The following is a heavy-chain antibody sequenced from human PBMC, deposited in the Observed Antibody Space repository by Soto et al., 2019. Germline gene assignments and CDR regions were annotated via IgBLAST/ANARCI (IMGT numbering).Heavy chain of an antibody. Sequence: GASVKGSCKASGYTFTSYGISWVRQAPGQGLEWMGWISAYNGNTNYAQKLQGRVTMTTDTSTSTAYMELRSLRTDDTAVYYWASFRGDGESEDYYYGMDVWGQGTTVTVSS. CDR2: ISAYNGNT. CDR1: GYTFTSYG. CDR3: ASFRGDGESEDYYYGMDV. J-gene: IGHJ6*02. D-gene: IGHD3-10*01. V-gene: IGHV1-18*04.